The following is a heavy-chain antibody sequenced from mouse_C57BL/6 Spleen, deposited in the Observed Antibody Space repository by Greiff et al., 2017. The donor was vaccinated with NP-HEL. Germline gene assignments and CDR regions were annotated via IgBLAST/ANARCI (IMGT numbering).Heavy chain of an antibody. CDR3: AIYGYDEEGFAY. J-gene: IGHJ3*01. Sequence: EVQLQQSGPELVKPGASVKISCKASGYTFTDYYMNWVKQSHGKSLEWIGDINPNNGGTSYNQQFKGKATLTVDKSSSTAYMELRSLTSEDSAVYYCAIYGYDEEGFAYWGQGTLVTVSA. D-gene: IGHD2-2*01. CDR1: GYTFTDYY. CDR2: INPNNGGT. V-gene: IGHV1-26*01.